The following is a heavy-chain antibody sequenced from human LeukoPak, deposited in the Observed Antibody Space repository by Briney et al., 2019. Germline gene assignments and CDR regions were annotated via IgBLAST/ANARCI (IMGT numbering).Heavy chain of an antibody. D-gene: IGHD3-10*01. J-gene: IGHJ4*02. CDR1: GGSISSDTYY. Sequence: SETLSLTCSVSGGSISSDTYYCGWIRQPPGKGLEWIGSIYHTGSAYYSTSFKSRVTLSVDTSKNQFSLKLSSVTAVDTAVYYCARKENVYYYFDYWGQGTLVTVSS. CDR3: ARKENVYYYFDY. CDR2: IYHTGSA. V-gene: IGHV4-39*07.